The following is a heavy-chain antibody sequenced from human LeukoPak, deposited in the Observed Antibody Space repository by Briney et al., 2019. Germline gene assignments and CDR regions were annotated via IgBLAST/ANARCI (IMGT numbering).Heavy chain of an antibody. J-gene: IGHJ4*02. CDR1: GFTVSSNY. CDR2: IYSGGSI. CDR3: ADGYNYAPPLL. D-gene: IGHD5-24*01. V-gene: IGHV3-53*01. Sequence: GGSLRLPCAASGFTVSSNYMSWVRQAPGKGLEWVSVIYSGGSIYYADSVKGRFTISRDNTKNRLYLQMNSLRAEDTAVYYCADGYNYAPPLLWGQGTLVTVSS.